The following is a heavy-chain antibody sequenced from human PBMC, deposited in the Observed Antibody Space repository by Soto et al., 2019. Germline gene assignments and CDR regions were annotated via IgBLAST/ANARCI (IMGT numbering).Heavy chain of an antibody. D-gene: IGHD3-10*01. CDR3: AKERGSPYGYDAMAV. CDR2: ISGSGGST. J-gene: IGHJ6*02. Sequence: EVQLLESGGGLVQPGGSLRLSCAASGFTFSSYAMSWVRQAPGKGLEWVSGISGSGGSTYYADSVKGRFTISRDTSKNTLYLPTTSLRAEDTAVYYCAKERGSPYGYDAMAVWGQGTTVTVSS. V-gene: IGHV3-23*01. CDR1: GFTFSSYA.